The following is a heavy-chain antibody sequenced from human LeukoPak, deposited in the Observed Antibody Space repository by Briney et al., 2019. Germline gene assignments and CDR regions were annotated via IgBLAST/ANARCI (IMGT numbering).Heavy chain of an antibody. Sequence: GGSLRLPCAASGFTFSSYAMSWVRQAPGTGLQWVSTISGNGDSTYYADSVKGRFTFSRDNSKSTLFLQMNSLRVEDTAVYFCAKDPSSSGSSQWGQGTLVTVSS. J-gene: IGHJ4*02. V-gene: IGHV3-23*01. CDR1: GFTFSSYA. D-gene: IGHD1-26*01. CDR2: ISGNGDST. CDR3: AKDPSSSGSSQ.